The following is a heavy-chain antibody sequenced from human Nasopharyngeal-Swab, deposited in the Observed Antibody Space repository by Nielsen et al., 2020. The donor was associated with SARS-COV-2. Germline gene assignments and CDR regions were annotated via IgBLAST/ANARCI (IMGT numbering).Heavy chain of an antibody. Sequence: GESLKISCAASGFTFSSYSMNWVRQAPGKGLEWVSYISSSSSTIYYADSVKGRFTISRDNANNSLYLQMNSLRAEDTAVYYCARATRPRYWSSTSCFNWVDPWGQGTLVTVSS. J-gene: IGHJ5*02. D-gene: IGHD2-2*01. CDR2: ISSSSSTI. V-gene: IGHV3-48*01. CDR3: ARATRPRYWSSTSCFNWVDP. CDR1: GFTFSSYS.